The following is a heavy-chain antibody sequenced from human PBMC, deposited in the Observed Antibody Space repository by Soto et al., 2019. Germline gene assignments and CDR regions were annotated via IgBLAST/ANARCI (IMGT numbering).Heavy chain of an antibody. V-gene: IGHV3-30*18. J-gene: IGHJ4*02. CDR3: AKSPNYGSGSYSFDY. CDR1: GFTFSSYG. CDR2: ISYDGSNK. Sequence: PGGSLRLSCAASGFTFSSYGMHWVRQAPGKGLEWVAVISYDGSNKYYADSVKGRFTISRDNSKNTLYLQMNSLRAEDTAVYYCAKSPNYGSGSYSFDYWGQGTLVTVSS. D-gene: IGHD3-10*01.